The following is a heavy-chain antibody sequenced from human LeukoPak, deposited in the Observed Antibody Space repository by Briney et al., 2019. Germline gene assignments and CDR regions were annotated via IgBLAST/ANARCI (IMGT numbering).Heavy chain of an antibody. V-gene: IGHV3-23*01. Sequence: PGGSLRLSCAASGFTFSYYAMSWVRQAPGKGLEWVSVISGGADSTYYADSVKGRFTISRDNSKNTLYLQMNSLRDEDTAVYYCAKILWRYGDLSPHDYWGQGTPVTV. CDR2: ISGGADST. CDR3: AKILWRYGDLSPHDY. CDR1: GFTFSYYA. J-gene: IGHJ4*02. D-gene: IGHD4-17*01.